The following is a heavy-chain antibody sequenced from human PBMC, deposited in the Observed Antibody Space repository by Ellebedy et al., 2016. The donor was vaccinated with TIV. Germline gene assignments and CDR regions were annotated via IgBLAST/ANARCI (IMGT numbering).Heavy chain of an antibody. CDR2: ISGSGFGT. J-gene: IGHJ6*02. V-gene: IGHV3-23*01. CDR1: GFTFSSYA. D-gene: IGHD2-8*01. Sequence: GESLKISCAASGFTFSSYAMNWVRLAPGKGLEWVSTISGSGFGTYYADSVKGRFTISRDNSKNTRYLQMNSLRAEDTAVYYCARDLVYCTNGVCPPVGMDVWGQGTTVTVSS. CDR3: ARDLVYCTNGVCPPVGMDV.